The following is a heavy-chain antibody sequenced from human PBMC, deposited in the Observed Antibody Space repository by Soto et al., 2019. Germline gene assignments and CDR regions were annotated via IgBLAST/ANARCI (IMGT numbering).Heavy chain of an antibody. V-gene: IGHV1-69*12. CDR2: IIPIFGTA. Sequence: QVQLVQSGAEVKKPGSSVKVSCKASGGTFSSYAISWVRQAPGQGLEWMGGIIPIFGTANYAQKFQGRVTITADETTSTAYMELSSLRYEDTAVYYCARGGQRTAYGGNGFWYFHLWGRGTLVPVSS. CDR3: ARGGQRTAYGGNGFWYFHL. CDR1: GGTFSSYA. D-gene: IGHD4-17*01. J-gene: IGHJ2*01.